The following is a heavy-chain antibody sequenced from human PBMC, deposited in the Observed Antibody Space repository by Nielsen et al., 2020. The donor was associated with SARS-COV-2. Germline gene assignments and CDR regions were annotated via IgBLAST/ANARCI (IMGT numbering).Heavy chain of an antibody. Sequence: WIRQPPGKGLEWVAVIWYDGSNKYYADSVKGRFTISRDNSKNTLYLQMNSLKTEDTAVYYCTTGLVTIFGVVTPRPAPGDGMDVWGQGTTVTVSS. J-gene: IGHJ6*02. CDR3: TTGLVTIFGVVTPRPAPGDGMDV. CDR2: IWYDGSNK. D-gene: IGHD3-3*01. V-gene: IGHV3-33*01.